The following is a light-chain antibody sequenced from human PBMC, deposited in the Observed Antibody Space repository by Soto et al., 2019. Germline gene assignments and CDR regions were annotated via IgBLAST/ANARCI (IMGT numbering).Light chain of an antibody. CDR2: RDD. CDR3: QPYDTPVYV. J-gene: IGLJ1*01. Sequence: QAVVTQPPSASGAPGQRVSISCSGSRSNIGTNFVYWYQHPPGAAPRLLMFRDDHRPAGVPVRFSASKSGTSASLAINGLRSEDEADYYCQPYDTPVYVFGGGTKVTVL. CDR1: RSNIGTNF. V-gene: IGLV1-47*01.